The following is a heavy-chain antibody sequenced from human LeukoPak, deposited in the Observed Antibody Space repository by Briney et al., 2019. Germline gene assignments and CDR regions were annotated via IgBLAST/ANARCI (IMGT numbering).Heavy chain of an antibody. J-gene: IGHJ4*02. CDR1: GFTFSNYA. Sequence: PGGSLRLSCAASGFTFSNYAMSWVRQAPGKGLEWVSSISGSGGSTYYADSVKGRFTLSRDNSKNTLSLQVNSLRAEDTALYYCARGFVLGAAKNYFDYWGQGALVTVSS. CDR2: ISGSGGST. D-gene: IGHD2-21*02. CDR3: ARGFVLGAAKNYFDY. V-gene: IGHV3-23*01.